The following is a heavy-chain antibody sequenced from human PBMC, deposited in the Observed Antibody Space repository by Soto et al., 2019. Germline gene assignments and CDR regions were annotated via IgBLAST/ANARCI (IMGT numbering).Heavy chain of an antibody. CDR2: IYSGGGT. V-gene: IGHV3-66*01. CDR3: AREGREGGRYFDF. Sequence: EVQLVESGGGLVQPGGSLRLSCAASGFTVSSNYMSWVRQAPGKGLEWVSVIYSGGGTYHADSVKDRFTISRDNSKNTLYLQMNSLSAEDTAVYYCAREGREGGRYFDFWGQGTLVTVSS. D-gene: IGHD3-16*01. CDR1: GFTVSSNY. J-gene: IGHJ4*02.